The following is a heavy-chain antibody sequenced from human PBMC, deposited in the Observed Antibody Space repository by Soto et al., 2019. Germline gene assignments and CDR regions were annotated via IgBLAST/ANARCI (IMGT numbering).Heavy chain of an antibody. CDR1: GGTFSSYA. D-gene: IGHD2-15*01. Sequence: QVQLVQSGAEVKKPGSSVKVSCKASGGTFSSYAISWVRQAPGQGLEWMGGIIPIFGTANYAQKFQGRVTITADESTSTAYMELSSLRSEDTAVYYCVTSRRHCSGGSCFLHYFDYWGQGTLVTVSS. J-gene: IGHJ4*02. CDR2: IIPIFGTA. V-gene: IGHV1-69*01. CDR3: VTSRRHCSGGSCFLHYFDY.